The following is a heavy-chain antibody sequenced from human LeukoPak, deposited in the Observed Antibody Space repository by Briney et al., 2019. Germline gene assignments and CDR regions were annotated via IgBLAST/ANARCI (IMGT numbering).Heavy chain of an antibody. CDR1: GFTFSDYY. V-gene: IGHV3-11*01. J-gene: IGHJ6*02. Sequence: GGSLRLSCAASGFTFSDYYMSWIRQAPGKGLEWVSYISSSGSTIYYADSVKGRFTISRDNAKNSLYLQMNSLRAEDTAVYYCARVVGATNPPYCSYGMDVWGQGTTVTVSS. D-gene: IGHD1-26*01. CDR3: ARVVGATNPPYCSYGMDV. CDR2: ISSSGSTI.